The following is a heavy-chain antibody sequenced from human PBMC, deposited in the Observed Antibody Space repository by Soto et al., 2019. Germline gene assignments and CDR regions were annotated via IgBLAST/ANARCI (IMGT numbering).Heavy chain of an antibody. CDR1: GFSLSTSGVG. J-gene: IGHJ2*01. CDR2: IYWDDDK. CDR3: ARLDATMGHFDL. D-gene: IGHD3-16*01. Sequence: QITLKESGPTLVKPTQTLTLTCTFSGFSLSTSGVGVGWIRQPPGKALEWLALIYWDDDKRYSASLRSRLTITKDTSKSQVVLAMTNMDPVDTATYYCARLDATMGHFDLCGRGTLVTVSS. V-gene: IGHV2-5*02.